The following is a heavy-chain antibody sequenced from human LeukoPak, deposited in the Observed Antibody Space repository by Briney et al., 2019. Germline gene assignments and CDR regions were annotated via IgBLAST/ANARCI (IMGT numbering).Heavy chain of an antibody. CDR2: VSGSGGST. CDR3: AKDLDIVATITGN. Sequence: GGSLRLTCAASGFTFSSYAMSWVRQAPGKGLEWVSGVSGSGGSTYYADSVKGRFTISRDNSKNTLYLQMNSLRAEDTAVYYCAKDLDIVATITGNWGQGTLVTVSS. D-gene: IGHD5-12*01. V-gene: IGHV3-23*01. J-gene: IGHJ4*02. CDR1: GFTFSSYA.